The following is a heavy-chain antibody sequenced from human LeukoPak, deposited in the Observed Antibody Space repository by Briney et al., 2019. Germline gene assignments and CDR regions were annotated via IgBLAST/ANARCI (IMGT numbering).Heavy chain of an antibody. D-gene: IGHD6-25*01. CDR2: INPNSGDT. CDR3: ARGRPGDYFDY. Sequence: GASVKVSCKASGYTFTGHYMHWVRQAPGQGLEWMGWINPNSGDTKYAQKFQGRVTMTRDTSISTAYMDLSRLRSDDTAVYYCARGRPGDYFDYWGQGTLVTVSS. J-gene: IGHJ4*02. V-gene: IGHV1-2*02. CDR1: GYTFTGHY.